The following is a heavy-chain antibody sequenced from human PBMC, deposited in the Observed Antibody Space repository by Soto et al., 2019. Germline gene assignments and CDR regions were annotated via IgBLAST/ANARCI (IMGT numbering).Heavy chain of an antibody. CDR2: VTGGNGDT. V-gene: IGHV1-3*01. D-gene: IGHD3-10*02. J-gene: IGHJ4*02. Sequence: QVQLVQSGAEVKEPGASVKLSCKASGCIFTSHVVHWVRQAPGQRLEWMGWVTGGNGDTKYSQKFQGRFTITRDISATTAYMELSRLTSEDKAIYYCARDSGVRGPSGDLDFWGQGTLVTVSS. CDR1: GCIFTSHV. CDR3: ARDSGVRGPSGDLDF.